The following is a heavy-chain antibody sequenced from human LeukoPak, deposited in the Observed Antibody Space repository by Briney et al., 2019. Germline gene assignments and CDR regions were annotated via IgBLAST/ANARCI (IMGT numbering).Heavy chain of an antibody. CDR2: FDPEDGET. CDR3: ATAPPQLFDAFDI. V-gene: IGHV1-24*01. D-gene: IGHD1-1*01. J-gene: IGHJ3*02. Sequence: ASVKVSCKVSGYTLTELSMHWVRQAPGKRLEWMGGFDPEDGETIYAQKFQGRVTMTEDTSTDTAYMELSSLRSEDTAVYYCATAPPQLFDAFDIWGQGTMVTVSS. CDR1: GYTLTELS.